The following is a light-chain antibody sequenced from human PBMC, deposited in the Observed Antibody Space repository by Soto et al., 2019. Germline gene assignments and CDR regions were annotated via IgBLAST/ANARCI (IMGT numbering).Light chain of an antibody. J-gene: IGKJ5*01. V-gene: IGKV1-5*03. CDR3: QHYNSYSYT. CDR1: QTISSG. CDR2: KAS. Sequence: IRMTQSPSSLSASTGDRVTITCRASQTISSGLAWYQQKPGKAPKLLIYKASTLKSGVPSRFSGSGSGTEFTLTISSLQPDDFATYYCQHYNSYSYTFGQGTRLEIK.